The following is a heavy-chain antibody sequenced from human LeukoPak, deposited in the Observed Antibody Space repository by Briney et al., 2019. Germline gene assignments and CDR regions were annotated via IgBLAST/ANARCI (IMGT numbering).Heavy chain of an antibody. CDR1: GFTFSSYA. D-gene: IGHD3-10*01. CDR3: AKAHTMVRGRSNYYYYGMDV. Sequence: GGSLRLSCAASGFTFSSYAMSWVRQAPGKGLEWVSAISGSGGSTYYADSVKGRFTISRDNSKNTLYLQMNSLRAEDTAVYYCAKAHTMVRGRSNYYYYGMDVWGQETTVTVSS. V-gene: IGHV3-23*01. CDR2: ISGSGGST. J-gene: IGHJ6*02.